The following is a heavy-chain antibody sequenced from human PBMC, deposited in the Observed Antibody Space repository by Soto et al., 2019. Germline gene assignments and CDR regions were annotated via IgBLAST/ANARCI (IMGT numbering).Heavy chain of an antibody. Sequence: SETLSLTCTVSGGSVSSGYNYWSWIRQSPGKGLEWIGYISGSGSTGYNPSLKNRLTMSVDRSKNQFTLRLTSVTAADTAVYFCATESGSTYGYFNYWGQGTQVTVSS. CDR3: ATESGSTYGYFNY. D-gene: IGHD5-18*01. CDR2: ISGSGST. V-gene: IGHV4-30-4*01. J-gene: IGHJ4*02. CDR1: GGSVSSGYNY.